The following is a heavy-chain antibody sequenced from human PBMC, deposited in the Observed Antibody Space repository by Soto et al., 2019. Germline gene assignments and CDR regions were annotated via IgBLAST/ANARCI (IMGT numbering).Heavy chain of an antibody. D-gene: IGHD3-10*01. CDR3: ARAFPGGFGSYSWGGACDI. CDR2: ISYDGSNK. V-gene: IGHV3-30-3*01. J-gene: IGHJ3*02. Sequence: QVQLVESGGGVVQPGRSLRLSCAASGFTFSSYAMHWVRQAPGKGLEWVAVISYDGSNKYYADSVKGRVTISRDNSKNKLYLRMNSRGAEDTAVYYCARAFPGGFGSYSWGGACDIWGQGTMVTVSS. CDR1: GFTFSSYA.